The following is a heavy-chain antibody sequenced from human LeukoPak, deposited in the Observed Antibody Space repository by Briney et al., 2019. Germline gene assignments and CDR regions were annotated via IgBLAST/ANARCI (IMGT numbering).Heavy chain of an antibody. D-gene: IGHD3-22*01. CDR2: TYTGGNS. CDR1: GFTVSSTH. CDR3: ARGGRGSAAVVAPRSFDI. J-gene: IGHJ3*02. V-gene: IGHV3-53*01. Sequence: GGSLRLSCAASGFTVSSTHMVWVRQAPGKGLEWVSVTYTGGNSYYAGSVKGRFIISRDISKNTLYLQMNSLRAEDSALYYCARGGRGSAAVVAPRSFDIWGQGTMVTVSS.